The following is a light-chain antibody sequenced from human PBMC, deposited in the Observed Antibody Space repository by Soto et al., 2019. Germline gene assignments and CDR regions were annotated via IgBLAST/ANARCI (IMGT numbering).Light chain of an antibody. Sequence: SYELTQPLSMSVALGQTAKITCGGYDIRSKYVHWYQQKPGQAPTLVIYRDKNRPSGIPERFSGSNSGNTANLTISGAQAGDEADYFCQVWHSTTVVFGGGTKLTVL. CDR3: QVWHSTTVV. CDR2: RDK. V-gene: IGLV3-9*01. J-gene: IGLJ2*01. CDR1: DIRSKY.